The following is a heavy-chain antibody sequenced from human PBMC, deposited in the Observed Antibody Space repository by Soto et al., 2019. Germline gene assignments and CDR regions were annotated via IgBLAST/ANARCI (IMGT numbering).Heavy chain of an antibody. Sequence: GASVKVSCKASGGTFSSYAISWVRQAPGQGLEWMGGIIPIFGTANYAQKFQGRVTITADESTSTAYMELSSLRSEDTAVYYCARGRQVYDFWSGHARVVHYYGMDVWCQGTTVTVSS. CDR1: GGTFSSYA. V-gene: IGHV1-69*13. CDR2: IIPIFGTA. CDR3: ARGRQVYDFWSGHARVVHYYGMDV. J-gene: IGHJ6*02. D-gene: IGHD3-3*01.